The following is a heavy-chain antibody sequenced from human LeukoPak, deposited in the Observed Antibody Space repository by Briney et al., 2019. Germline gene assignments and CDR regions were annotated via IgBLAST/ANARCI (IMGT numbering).Heavy chain of an antibody. Sequence: GESLKISCKGSGYSFTSYWIVWVRQMPGKGLEWMGIIYPGDSDTRYSPSFQGQVTISADRSISTAYLQWSSLRASDTAVYYCARSADSSASYYFDYWGQGTLVTVSS. V-gene: IGHV5-51*01. CDR2: IYPGDSDT. CDR3: ARSADSSASYYFDY. CDR1: GYSFTSYW. J-gene: IGHJ4*02. D-gene: IGHD3-22*01.